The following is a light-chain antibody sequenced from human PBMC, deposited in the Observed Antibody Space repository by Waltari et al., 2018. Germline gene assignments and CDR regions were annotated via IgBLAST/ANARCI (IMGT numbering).Light chain of an antibody. CDR1: GSNIGAGYD. J-gene: IGLJ3*02. CDR2: GSS. Sequence: QSMLTQPPSVSGAPGQRVTISCTGSGSNIGAGYDVHWYQQLPRAAPKLLIYGSSTRPLGVPDRFFGSTSGTSASLAITGLQAEDEADYYCQSYDTSLSVVFGGGTKLTVL. V-gene: IGLV1-40*01. CDR3: QSYDTSLSVV.